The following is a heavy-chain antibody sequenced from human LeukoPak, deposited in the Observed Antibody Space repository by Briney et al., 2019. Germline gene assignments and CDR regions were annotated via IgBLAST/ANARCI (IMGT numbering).Heavy chain of an antibody. CDR3: AKGLWFGELLAAGSRFDY. D-gene: IGHD3-10*01. CDR2: ISWNSGSI. J-gene: IGHJ4*02. Sequence: GGSLRLSCAASGFTFDDYAMHWVRQAPGKVLEWVSGISWNSGSIGYADSVKGRFTISRDNAKNSLYLQMNSLRAEDTALYYCAKGLWFGELLAAGSRFDYWGQGTLVTVSS. CDR1: GFTFDDYA. V-gene: IGHV3-9*01.